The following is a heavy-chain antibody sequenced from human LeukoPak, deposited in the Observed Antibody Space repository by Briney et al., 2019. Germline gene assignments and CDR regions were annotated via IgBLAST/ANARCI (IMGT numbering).Heavy chain of an antibody. CDR2: IYFNGFP. V-gene: IGHV4-59*12. CDR1: GASLSDYF. Sequence: SETLSLTCNVSGASLSDYFWSWIRQPPGKGLEWVGYIYFNGFPNYSPSLKSRVTISVDASKSQFSLRLSSVTAADTAIYYCAKNRGQSGYDWDIVKAIFDPWGQGTLVTVSS. J-gene: IGHJ5*02. D-gene: IGHD5-12*01. CDR3: AKNRGQSGYDWDIVKAIFDP.